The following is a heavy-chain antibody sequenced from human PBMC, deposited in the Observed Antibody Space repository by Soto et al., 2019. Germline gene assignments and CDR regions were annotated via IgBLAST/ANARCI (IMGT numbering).Heavy chain of an antibody. J-gene: IGHJ4*02. CDR1: GGSISSSNW. V-gene: IGHV4-4*02. CDR3: AREYCSGGSCYSPHQQENYYFDY. Sequence: SETLSLTCAVSGGSISSSNWWSWVRQPPGKGLEWIGEIYHSGSTNYNPSLKSRVTISVDKSKNQFSLKLSSVTAADTAVYYCAREYCSGGSCYSPHQQENYYFDYWGQGTLVTVSS. D-gene: IGHD2-15*01. CDR2: IYHSGST.